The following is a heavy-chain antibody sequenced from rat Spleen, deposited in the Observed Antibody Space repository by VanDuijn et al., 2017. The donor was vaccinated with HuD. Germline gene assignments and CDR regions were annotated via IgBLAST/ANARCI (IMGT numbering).Heavy chain of an antibody. D-gene: IGHD1-1*01. J-gene: IGHJ2*01. V-gene: IGHV5-31*01. CDR3: RMYYSGYFDY. CDR1: GFTIYKYW. CDR2: ITNTGGSI. Sequence: EVQLVESDGGLVQPGRSLKLSCVASGFTIYKYWMNWIRQAPGKGLEWVASITNTGGSIYYPDSVMGRFTISKDNAQNTLYLQMNSLRSEDTATYLCRMYYSGYFDYWGRGVMVTVSS.